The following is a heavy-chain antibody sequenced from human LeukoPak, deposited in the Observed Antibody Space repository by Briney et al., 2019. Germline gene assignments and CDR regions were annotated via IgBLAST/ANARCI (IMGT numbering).Heavy chain of an antibody. J-gene: IGHJ6*02. V-gene: IGHV4-4*07. CDR2: IYTSGSP. Sequence: PSETLSLTCTVSGGSISSFYWSWLRQPAGKGLEWIGRIYTSGSPKYNPSLKSRVTMSIDTSKNQFSLELSSVTAADTAVYYCARDNDYYYYYGMNVWGQGTTVTVSS. CDR1: GGSISSFY. CDR3: ARDNDYYYYYGMNV.